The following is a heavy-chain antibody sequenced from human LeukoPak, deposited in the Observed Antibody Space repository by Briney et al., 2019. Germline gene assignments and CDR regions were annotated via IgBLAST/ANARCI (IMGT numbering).Heavy chain of an antibody. V-gene: IGHV3-23*01. D-gene: IGHD4-17*01. CDR3: AKDLGFSTVTTFRI. J-gene: IGHJ3*02. Sequence: PGASLRLSCAASGFTFSSYAMSWVRQAPGKGLEWVSAISDSGGSTYYADSVKGRFTISRDNSKNTLYLQMNSLRAEDTTVYYCAKDLGFSTVTTFRIWGQGTMVTVSS. CDR2: ISDSGGST. CDR1: GFTFSSYA.